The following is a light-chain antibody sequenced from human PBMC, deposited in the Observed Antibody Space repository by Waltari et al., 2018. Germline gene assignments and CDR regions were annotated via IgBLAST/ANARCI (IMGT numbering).Light chain of an antibody. CDR1: SSDVDTYNF. CDR3: CSYAGSSTPGV. J-gene: IGLJ1*01. CDR2: EVS. Sequence: QSALTQPASVSGSPGQSITISCTGDSSDVDTYNFVSWYQQHPGKAPKLKIYEVSKRPSGVSDRCSATKSGNTASLTISGLQVEDEANYYCCSYAGSSTPGVFGTGTKVTVL. V-gene: IGLV2-23*02.